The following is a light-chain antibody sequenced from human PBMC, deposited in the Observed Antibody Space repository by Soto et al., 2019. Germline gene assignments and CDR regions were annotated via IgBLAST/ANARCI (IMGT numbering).Light chain of an antibody. Sequence: IQMTQSPSTLSASIGYTFTITCRASQSINRWLAWYQQKPGEAPKLLIYDASSLESGVPSRFSGTGSGTEFTLIISSLQPNDFATYYCQQYGSYWTFGQGTTVDIK. V-gene: IGKV1-5*01. CDR2: DAS. CDR1: QSINRW. CDR3: QQYGSYWT. J-gene: IGKJ1*01.